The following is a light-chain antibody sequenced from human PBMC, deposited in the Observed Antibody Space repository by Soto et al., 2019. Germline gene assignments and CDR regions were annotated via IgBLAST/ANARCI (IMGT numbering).Light chain of an antibody. CDR1: SSNIGAGYD. CDR2: GNF. J-gene: IGLJ3*02. Sequence: QSVLTQPPSVSGAPGQRVTISCTGSSSNIGAGYDVHWYQQLPGTAPKLLIYGNFNRPSGVSDRFSGSKSGTSASLAITGVQDEDEADYYCYSYDSSHWVFGGGTKLTVL. V-gene: IGLV1-40*01. CDR3: YSYDSSHWV.